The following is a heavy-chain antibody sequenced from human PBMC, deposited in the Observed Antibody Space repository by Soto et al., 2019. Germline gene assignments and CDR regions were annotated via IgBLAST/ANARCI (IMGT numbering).Heavy chain of an antibody. CDR3: ARVDYDILTGSTYYFDY. D-gene: IGHD3-9*01. V-gene: IGHV4-59*01. CDR1: GDSISSYY. CDR2: IYYSGST. Sequence: SETLPLTCTVSGDSISSYYWSWIRQPPGKGLEWIGYIYYSGSTNYNPSLKSRVTISVDTSKNQFSLKLSSVTAADTAVYYCARVDYDILTGSTYYFDYWGQGTLVTVSS. J-gene: IGHJ4*02.